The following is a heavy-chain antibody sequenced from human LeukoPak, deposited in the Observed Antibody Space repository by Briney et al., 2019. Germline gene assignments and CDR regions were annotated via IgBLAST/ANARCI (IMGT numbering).Heavy chain of an antibody. CDR3: ARQIRAAAGSNGWCHP. Sequence: PSETLSLICTVSGGSFSSYYWIWIRQPPGKGLEWIGYIYYSGRTNHNPSPKSRVTISVDTSKNQFSLKLSSVTAADTAVYYCARQIRAAAGSNGWCHPWGRRPLVTVSS. J-gene: IGHJ5*02. CDR1: GGSFSSYY. CDR2: IYYSGRT. D-gene: IGHD6-13*01. V-gene: IGHV4-59*08.